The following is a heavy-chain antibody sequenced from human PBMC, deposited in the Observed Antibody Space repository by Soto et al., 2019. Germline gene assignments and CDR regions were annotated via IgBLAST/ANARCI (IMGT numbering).Heavy chain of an antibody. D-gene: IGHD3-16*02. CDR2: IKHDTSEA. J-gene: IGHJ4*02. CDR1: GFKFSDYW. V-gene: IGHV3-7*03. Sequence: PGGSLRLSCAASGFKFSDYWMSWVRQAPGKGLEWVGNIKHDTSEAHYADSVKGRFTITRDNIKNFLFLQMRDLRADDTASYYFARDGLLFSGPYRPSRFDYWGLGALVTVSS. CDR3: ARDGLLFSGPYRPSRFDY.